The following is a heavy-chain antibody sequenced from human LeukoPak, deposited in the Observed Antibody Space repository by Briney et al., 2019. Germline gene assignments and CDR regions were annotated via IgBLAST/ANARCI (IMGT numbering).Heavy chain of an antibody. D-gene: IGHD6-19*01. V-gene: IGHV3-21*01. CDR1: GFTFSSYG. J-gene: IGHJ2*01. CDR2: ISSRSYI. Sequence: PGGSLRLSCAASGFTFSSYGVHWVRQAPGKGLERVSSISSRSYIYYADSVKGRFTISRDNAKNSLFLQMNSLRADDTAVYYCARDSEPVAGTYWSFDLWGRGTLVTVSS. CDR3: ARDSEPVAGTYWSFDL.